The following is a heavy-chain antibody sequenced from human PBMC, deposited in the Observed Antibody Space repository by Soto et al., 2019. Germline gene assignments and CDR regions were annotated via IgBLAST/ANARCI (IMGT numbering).Heavy chain of an antibody. Sequence: PSDTLSLTSTVSGGSISSGGDFWSWIRQHPGKGLEWIGYVYYSGSTYYNPSRKSRVTISVDTSKNQFSLKLSSVTAADTAVYCCVRNRGGLGYYYGMDVWGQGTTVTVSS. CDR1: GGSISSGGDF. D-gene: IGHD3-16*01. V-gene: IGHV4-31*03. CDR2: VYYSGST. CDR3: VRNRGGLGYYYGMDV. J-gene: IGHJ6*02.